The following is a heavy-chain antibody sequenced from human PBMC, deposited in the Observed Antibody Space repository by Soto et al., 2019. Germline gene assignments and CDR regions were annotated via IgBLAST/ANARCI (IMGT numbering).Heavy chain of an antibody. CDR3: ARDGYSYAMDV. CDR1: GFTFSDFW. Sequence: GGSLRLSCAASGFTFSDFWMSWVRQAPGKGPEWVANMNQDGRGKYYMDSVKGRFTISRDNSKNSLYLQMDSLRADGTAVYYCARDGYSYAMDVWGQGTTVTVSS. CDR2: MNQDGRGK. V-gene: IGHV3-7*04. J-gene: IGHJ6*02.